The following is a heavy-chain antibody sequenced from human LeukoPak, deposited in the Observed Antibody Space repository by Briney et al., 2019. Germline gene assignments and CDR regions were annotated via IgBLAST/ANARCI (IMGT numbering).Heavy chain of an antibody. CDR1: GGSISSSSYY. J-gene: IGHJ5*02. CDR2: IYYSGST. CDR3: ARDRIRTRWFDP. V-gene: IGHV4-39*07. Sequence: PSETLSLTCTVSGGSISSSSYYWGWIRQPPGTGLEWIGSIYYSGSTYYNPSLKSRVTISVDTSKNQFSLKLSSVTAADMAVYYCARDRIRTRWFDPWGQGTLVTVSS.